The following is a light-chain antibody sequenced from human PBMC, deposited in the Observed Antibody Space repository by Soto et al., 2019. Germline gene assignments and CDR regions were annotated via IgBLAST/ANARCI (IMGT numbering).Light chain of an antibody. CDR2: AAS. CDR3: QQSYSGPLT. Sequence: DIQMTQSPSSLSASVGDRVNITCPASQSISRYLNWYQQKPGKAPKVLIYAASSWHSGVPSRFSGIGSGTDFTLSISSLQPEDFATYYCQQSYSGPLTFGGGTKVDIK. J-gene: IGKJ4*01. CDR1: QSISRY. V-gene: IGKV1-39*01.